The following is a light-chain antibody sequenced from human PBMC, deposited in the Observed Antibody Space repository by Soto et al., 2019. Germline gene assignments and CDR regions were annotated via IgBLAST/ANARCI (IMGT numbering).Light chain of an antibody. Sequence: DIQMTQSPSTLSASVGDRVTITCGASQTISTWLAWYQQKPGKAPKLLMYDASRLESGVPSTFSGSGSGTEFTLTISSLQPYDFATYYCQQYSCYWTLGQGTKVDIK. CDR1: QTISTW. J-gene: IGKJ1*01. CDR2: DAS. V-gene: IGKV1-5*01. CDR3: QQYSCYWT.